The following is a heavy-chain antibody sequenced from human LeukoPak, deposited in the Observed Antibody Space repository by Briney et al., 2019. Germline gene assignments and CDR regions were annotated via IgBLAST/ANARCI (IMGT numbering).Heavy chain of an antibody. Sequence: GGSLRLSCAASGFTFSSYAMSWVRQAPGKGLEWVSAISGSGGSTYYADSVKGRFTISRDNSKNTLYLQMNSLRAEDAAVYYCAKDLGDSSGYYYFDYWGQGTLVTVSS. CDR2: ISGSGGST. D-gene: IGHD3-22*01. CDR1: GFTFSSYA. CDR3: AKDLGDSSGYYYFDY. J-gene: IGHJ4*02. V-gene: IGHV3-23*01.